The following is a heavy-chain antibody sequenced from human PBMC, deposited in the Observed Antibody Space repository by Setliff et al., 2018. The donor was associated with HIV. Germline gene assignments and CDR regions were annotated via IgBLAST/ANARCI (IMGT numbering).Heavy chain of an antibody. CDR1: GGSFNGYS. D-gene: IGHD2-8*02. CDR3: ARVSSTYWYSIFRNYYYHMDV. J-gene: IGHJ6*03. V-gene: IGHV4-34*01. CDR2: INNSGST. Sequence: PSETLSLTCAVYGGSFNGYSWTWIRQPPGKGLEWSGGINNSGSTKYSPSLRSRVSISVDTSKTQFSLKRSSVTAADTAVYYCARVSSTYWYSIFRNYYYHMDVWGKGTTVTVSS.